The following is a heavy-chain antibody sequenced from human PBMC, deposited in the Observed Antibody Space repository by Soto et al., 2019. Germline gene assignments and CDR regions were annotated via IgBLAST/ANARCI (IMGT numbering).Heavy chain of an antibody. CDR2: INQDESAK. CDR1: GFSLSTYW. J-gene: IGHJ5*02. CDR3: VCGSYSQNWFDP. Sequence: PGGSLRLSCAASGFSLSTYWMNWVRQAPGKGLEWVASINQDESAKYYVDSVKGRFTISRDNARNSLFLQMNSLRAEDTALYYCVCGSYSQNWFDPWGQATLVTVSS. V-gene: IGHV3-7*01. D-gene: IGHD3-10*01.